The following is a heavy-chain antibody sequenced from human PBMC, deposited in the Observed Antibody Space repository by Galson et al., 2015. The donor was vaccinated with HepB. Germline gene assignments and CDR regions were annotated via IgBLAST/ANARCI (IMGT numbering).Heavy chain of an antibody. V-gene: IGHV4-59*02. CDR1: GGSVSHYY. CDR3: ARDNNYYGSGTFDP. CDR2: VYYSGST. Sequence: ETLSLTCTVFGGSVSHYYWSWIRQSPGKGLEWIGCVYYSGSTTYNPSLRSRVTISIDTSNNRFSLNLISVTAADTAVYYCARDNNYYGSGTFDPWGQGTLVTVSS. J-gene: IGHJ5*02. D-gene: IGHD3-10*01.